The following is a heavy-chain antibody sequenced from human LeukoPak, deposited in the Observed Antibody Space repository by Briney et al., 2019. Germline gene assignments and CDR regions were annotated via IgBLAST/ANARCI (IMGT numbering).Heavy chain of an antibody. D-gene: IGHD3-22*01. CDR3: ARDPSLYYDSEGGRAFDI. CDR2: INHSGST. V-gene: IGHV4-34*01. CDR1: GGSFSGYY. J-gene: IGHJ3*02. Sequence: KPSETLSLTCAVYGGSFSGYYWSWIRQPPGKGLEWIGEINHSGSTNYDPSLKSRVTISVDTSKNQFSLKLSSVTAADTAVYYCARDPSLYYDSEGGRAFDIWGQGTMVTVSS.